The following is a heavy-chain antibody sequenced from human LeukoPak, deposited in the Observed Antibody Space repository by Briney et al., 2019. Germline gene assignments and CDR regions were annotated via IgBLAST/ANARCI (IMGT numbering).Heavy chain of an antibody. D-gene: IGHD2-2*01. CDR2: ISSSSSYI. J-gene: IGHJ4*02. V-gene: IGHV3-21*01. Sequence: GGSLRLSCAASGFTFSSYSMNWVRQAPGKGLEWVSSISSSSSYIYYADSVKGRFTISRDNAKNSLYLQMNSLRAEDTAVYYCARVVVPAAHTDYWGQGTLVTVSS. CDR1: GFTFSSYS. CDR3: ARVVVPAAHTDY.